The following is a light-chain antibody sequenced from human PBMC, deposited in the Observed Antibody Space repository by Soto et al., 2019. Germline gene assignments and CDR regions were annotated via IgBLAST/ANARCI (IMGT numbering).Light chain of an antibody. CDR1: DTIESW. CDR3: HQYNRPIT. J-gene: IGKJ5*01. CDR2: DST. Sequence: IRMTQSPSALAAFTCGRGTSICRAIDTIESWVGWDQQKPGKADKLLVYDSTSLESGPSSRFSGSGYGTDFTFSIYHFQPTDFATDDCHQYNRPITFGHGTRVEIK. V-gene: IGKV1-5*02.